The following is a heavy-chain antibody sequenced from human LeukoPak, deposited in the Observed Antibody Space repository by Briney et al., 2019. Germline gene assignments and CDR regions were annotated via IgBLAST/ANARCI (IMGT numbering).Heavy chain of an antibody. Sequence: PGGSLRLSCAASGFTFSSYSMNWVRQAPGKGLEWVSSISSSSSYIYYADSVKGRFTISRDNAKNSLYLQMNSLRAEDTAVYYCARDGAPWYYDILTGYYFLDYWGQGTLVTVSS. CDR2: ISSSSSYI. CDR1: GFTFSSYS. CDR3: ARDGAPWYYDILTGYYFLDY. V-gene: IGHV3-21*01. J-gene: IGHJ4*02. D-gene: IGHD3-9*01.